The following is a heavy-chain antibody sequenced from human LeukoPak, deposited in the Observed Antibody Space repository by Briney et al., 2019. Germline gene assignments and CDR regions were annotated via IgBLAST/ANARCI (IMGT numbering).Heavy chain of an antibody. CDR1: GFTFRDYY. V-gene: IGHV3-11*04. D-gene: IGHD5/OR15-5a*01. Sequence: GGSLRLSCAASGFTFRDYYMSRIRQAPGKVLEWVSYISSSGSTIYYADSVKGRFTISRDNAKNSLYLQMNSLRAKDTAVYYCPRDLRFQYSDYWGQGTLVTVSS. CDR2: ISSSGSTI. J-gene: IGHJ4*02. CDR3: PRDLRFQYSDY.